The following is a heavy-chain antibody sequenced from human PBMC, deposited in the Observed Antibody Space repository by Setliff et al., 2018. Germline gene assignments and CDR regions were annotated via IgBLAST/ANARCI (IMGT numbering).Heavy chain of an antibody. J-gene: IGHJ4*02. V-gene: IGHV4-39*07. CDR3: ARQPSSGAYYNPRPYYFDY. CDR1: GDSISGYY. D-gene: IGHD3-10*01. CDR2: IYYSGST. Sequence: KPSETLSLTCTVSGDSISGYYWGWIRQPPGKGLEWIGSIYYSGSTYYNPSLKSRVTMSVDTSNNQFSLNLRSVTAADTAVYFCARQPSSGAYYNPRPYYFDYWGQGTLVTVSS.